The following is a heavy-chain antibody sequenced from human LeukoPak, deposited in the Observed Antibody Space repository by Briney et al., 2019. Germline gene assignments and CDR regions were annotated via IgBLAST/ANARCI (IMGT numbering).Heavy chain of an antibody. CDR1: GATFSSYA. CDR3: ARDDDSSSWYFDY. V-gene: IGHV1-69*04. Sequence: VASVKVCCKAAGATFSSYAISWVRQAPGQGLEWVGMIIPIFGIANYAQKFQGRVTITADKSTSTAYMELSSLRSEDTAVYYCARDDDSSSWYFDYWGQGTLVTVSS. J-gene: IGHJ4*02. CDR2: IIPIFGIA. D-gene: IGHD6-13*01.